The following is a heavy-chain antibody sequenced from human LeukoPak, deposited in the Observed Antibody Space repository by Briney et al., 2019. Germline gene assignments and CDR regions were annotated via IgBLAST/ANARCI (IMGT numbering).Heavy chain of an antibody. V-gene: IGHV3-53*01. J-gene: IGHJ5*02. D-gene: IGHD3-3*01. CDR2: IYTDGST. CDR3: ARDPYYAGSSDP. Sequence: GGSLRLSCAASGFTVSSNYMTWVRQAPGEGLECVSVIYTDGSTYCADSVKGRFTISRDSSKNTLYLQMNSLRAEDTAVYYCARDPYYAGSSDPWGQGTLVTVSS. CDR1: GFTVSSNY.